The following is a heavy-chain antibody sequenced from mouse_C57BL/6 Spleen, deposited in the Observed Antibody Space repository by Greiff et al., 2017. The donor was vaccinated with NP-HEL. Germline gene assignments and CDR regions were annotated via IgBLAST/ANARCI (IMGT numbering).Heavy chain of an antibody. CDR2: INPNYGTT. Sequence: EVQVVESGPELVKPGASVKISCKASGYSFTDYNMNWVKQSNGKSLEWIGVINPNYGTTSYNQKFKGKATLTVDQSSSTAYMQLNSLTSEDSAVYYCARAPYGNYAYAMDYWGQGTSVTVSS. CDR1: GYSFTDYN. V-gene: IGHV1-39*01. CDR3: ARAPYGNYAYAMDY. D-gene: IGHD2-1*01. J-gene: IGHJ4*01.